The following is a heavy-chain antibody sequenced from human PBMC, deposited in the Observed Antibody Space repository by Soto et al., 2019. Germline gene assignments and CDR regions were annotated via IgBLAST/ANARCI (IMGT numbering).Heavy chain of an antibody. Sequence: GASVKVSCKASGYTFTNYYMHWVRQAPGQGLEWMAIIDPSGGSTTYAQKFQGRVTITRDTSVTTVYMELSSLRSEDTAVYYCARPEGTTYTYYQYGMDVWGQGTTVTVSS. V-gene: IGHV1-46*01. CDR2: IDPSGGST. D-gene: IGHD1-7*01. CDR1: GYTFTNYY. CDR3: ARPEGTTYTYYQYGMDV. J-gene: IGHJ6*02.